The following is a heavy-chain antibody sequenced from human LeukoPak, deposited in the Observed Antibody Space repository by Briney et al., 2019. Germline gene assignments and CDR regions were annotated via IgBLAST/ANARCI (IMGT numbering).Heavy chain of an antibody. V-gene: IGHV3-48*01. CDR3: ARDYKYAFDN. D-gene: IGHD5-24*01. CDR1: GFTFSDYS. Sequence: GGSLRLSCAASGFTFSDYSMNWVRQAPGKGLKWISYIGIDSGNTNYADSVKGRFTISGDKAKNSLYLQMNSLRVEDTAVYYCARDYKYAFDNWGQGTLVTVSS. CDR2: IGIDSGNT. J-gene: IGHJ4*02.